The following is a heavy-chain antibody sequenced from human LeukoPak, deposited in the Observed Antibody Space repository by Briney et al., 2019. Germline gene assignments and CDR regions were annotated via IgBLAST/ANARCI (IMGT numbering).Heavy chain of an antibody. V-gene: IGHV3-7*01. CDR2: IKQDGSEK. CDR1: GFTFSSYW. J-gene: IGHJ3*02. D-gene: IGHD2-2*01. Sequence: GGSLRLSCVASGFTFSSYWMSWVRQAPGKGLEWVANIKQDGSEKYYVDFVKGRFTISRDNAKNSVYLQVSSLRAEDTAVYYCVRVCTSTSCYGFDMWGQGTMVTVSS. CDR3: VRVCTSTSCYGFDM.